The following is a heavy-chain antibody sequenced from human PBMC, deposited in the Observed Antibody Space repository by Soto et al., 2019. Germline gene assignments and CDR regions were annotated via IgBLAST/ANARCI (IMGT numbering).Heavy chain of an antibody. CDR2: THAGNGDT. CDR1: GYAFTHYA. J-gene: IGHJ3*01. D-gene: IGHD1-26*01. V-gene: IGHV1-3*01. Sequence: ASVKVSCKASGYAFTHYAIHWVRQAPGQRLEWMGWTHAGNGDTRYSQKFQDRVTITSDTSASTAYMELSSLRSEDTGIYYCARTYTGSRHLDVFDLWGQGTVVTVSS. CDR3: ARTYTGSRHLDVFDL.